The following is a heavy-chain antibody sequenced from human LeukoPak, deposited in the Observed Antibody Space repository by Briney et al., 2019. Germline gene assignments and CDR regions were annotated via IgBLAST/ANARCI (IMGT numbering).Heavy chain of an antibody. D-gene: IGHD2-15*01. Sequence: PGRSLRLSCAASGFTFSSYGMHWVRQAPGKGLEWVAVIWSDGSNKYYADSVKGRFTISRDNSKNTLSLQMNSLRAEDTAVYYCVKDSGYAGYCSGGSCSTPDYWGQGTLVTVSS. J-gene: IGHJ4*02. CDR1: GFTFSSYG. CDR2: IWSDGSNK. CDR3: VKDSGYAGYCSGGSCSTPDY. V-gene: IGHV3-33*06.